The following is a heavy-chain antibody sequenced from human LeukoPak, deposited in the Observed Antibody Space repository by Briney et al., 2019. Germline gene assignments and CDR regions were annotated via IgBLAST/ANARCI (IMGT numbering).Heavy chain of an antibody. CDR3: AKDGPSYRSGWYGGLGWFDP. D-gene: IGHD6-19*01. CDR1: GFTFSCYG. V-gene: IGHV3-30*18. Sequence: GGSLRLSCAASGFTFSCYGTHWLRQAPGKGLEWVAVISCDGSNKYYADCVKGRFTISRDNSKNTLYLHMNSLRAEDTAVYYCAKDGPSYRSGWYGGLGWFDPWGQGTLVTVSS. J-gene: IGHJ5*02. CDR2: ISCDGSNK.